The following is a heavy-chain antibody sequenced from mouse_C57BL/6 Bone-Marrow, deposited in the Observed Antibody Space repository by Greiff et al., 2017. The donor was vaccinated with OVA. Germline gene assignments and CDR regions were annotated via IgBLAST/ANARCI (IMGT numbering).Heavy chain of an antibody. J-gene: IGHJ4*01. Sequence: QVQLQQPGAELVKPGASVKLSCKASGYTFTSYWMHWGKQRPGQGLEWIGMIHPNSGSTNYNEKFKSKATLTVDKSSSTAYMQLSSLTSEDSAVYYCARENGRDYAMDYWGQGTSVTVSS. CDR1: GYTFTSYW. CDR2: IHPNSGST. D-gene: IGHD1-1*01. V-gene: IGHV1-64*01. CDR3: ARENGRDYAMDY.